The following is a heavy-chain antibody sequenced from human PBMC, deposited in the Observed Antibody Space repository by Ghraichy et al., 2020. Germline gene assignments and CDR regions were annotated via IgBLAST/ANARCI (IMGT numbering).Heavy chain of an antibody. CDR1: GTSIRAYF. V-gene: IGHV4-59*01. D-gene: IGHD3-10*01. Sequence: SETLSLTCTVSGTSIRAYFWCWIRQPPGKGLEWIGDIFYSGGASYNPSLKSRVTISIDASNNQFSLNLTSVTAADTAVYYCARMGGYKAPLWYWSQGTLVAVSS. J-gene: IGHJ4*02. CDR2: IFYSGGA. CDR3: ARMGGYKAPLWY.